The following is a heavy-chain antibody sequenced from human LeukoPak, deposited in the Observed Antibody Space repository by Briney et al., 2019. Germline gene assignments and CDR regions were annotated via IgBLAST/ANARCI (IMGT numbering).Heavy chain of an antibody. J-gene: IGHJ4*02. CDR3: AKDGGIASFFDY. CDR2: ITGSGGST. D-gene: IGHD6-13*01. CDR1: EFTFSSYA. V-gene: IGHV3-23*01. Sequence: GGSLRLSCAAPEFTFSSYAMNWVRQAPGKGLERVSSITGSGGSTYYADSVKGRFTISRDNSKNTLYLQMNSLRAKDTAIYYCAKDGGIASFFDYWAQGTLVTVSS.